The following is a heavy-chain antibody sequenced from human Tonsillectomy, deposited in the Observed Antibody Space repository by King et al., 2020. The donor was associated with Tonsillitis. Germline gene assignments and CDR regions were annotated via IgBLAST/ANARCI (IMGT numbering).Heavy chain of an antibody. CDR1: GFSLSNARMG. J-gene: IGHJ3*02. CDR3: ARIQWTNYYDSGDYYYDAFDI. CDR2: IFSNDEK. V-gene: IGHV2-26*01. Sequence: TLKESGPVLVKPTETLTLTCTVSGFSLSNARMGVSWIRQPPGKALEWLAHIFSNDEKSYTTSLKSRLTISKDTSKSQVVLTMTNMDPVDTATYYCARIQWTNYYDSGDYYYDAFDIWGQGTMVTVSS. D-gene: IGHD3-22*01.